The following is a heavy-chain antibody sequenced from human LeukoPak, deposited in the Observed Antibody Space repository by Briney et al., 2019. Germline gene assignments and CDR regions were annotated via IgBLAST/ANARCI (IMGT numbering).Heavy chain of an antibody. V-gene: IGHV3-9*03. Sequence: GRSLRLSCAASGFTFDDYAMHWVRQAPGKGLEWVSGISWNSGSIGYADSVKGRFTISRDNAKNSLYLQMNSLRAEDMALYYCAKGYSSGWYNDAFDIWGQGTMVTVSS. CDR3: AKGYSSGWYNDAFDI. D-gene: IGHD6-19*01. J-gene: IGHJ3*02. CDR2: ISWNSGSI. CDR1: GFTFDDYA.